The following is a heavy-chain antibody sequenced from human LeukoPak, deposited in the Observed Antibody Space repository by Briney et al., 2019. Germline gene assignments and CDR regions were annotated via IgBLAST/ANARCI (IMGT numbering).Heavy chain of an antibody. CDR3: ARDHDIVVVPAARALGY. D-gene: IGHD2-2*01. V-gene: IGHV3-30*04. CDR2: ISYDGSNK. Sequence: GGSLRLSCAASGFTFSSYAMHWVRQAPGKGLEWVAVISYDGSNKYYADSVKGRFTISRDNSKNTLYLQMNSLRAEDTAVYYFARDHDIVVVPAARALGYWGQGTLVTVSS. CDR1: GFTFSSYA. J-gene: IGHJ4*02.